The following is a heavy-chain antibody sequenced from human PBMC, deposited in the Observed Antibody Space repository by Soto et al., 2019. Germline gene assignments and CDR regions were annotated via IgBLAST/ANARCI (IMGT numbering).Heavy chain of an antibody. D-gene: IGHD6-13*01. V-gene: IGHV3-23*01. Sequence: EVQLLESGGGLVQPGGSLRLSCAASGFTFSSYAMSWVRQAPGKGLEWVSAISGSGGSTYYADSVKGRFTISRDNSKNTLYLQMNRLGAADTAVYYCAYSSTPFDFWGQGTLVTVAS. CDR3: AYSSTPFDF. CDR1: GFTFSSYA. CDR2: ISGSGGST. J-gene: IGHJ4*02.